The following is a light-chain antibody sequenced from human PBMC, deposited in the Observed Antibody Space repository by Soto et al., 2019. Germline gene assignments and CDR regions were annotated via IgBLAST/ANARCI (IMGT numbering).Light chain of an antibody. CDR2: DND. V-gene: IGLV1-51*01. J-gene: IGLJ1*01. Sequence: QSVLTQPPSVSAAPGQKVSISCSGSTSNIAKNHVSWYQRLPGTAPKLLFYDNDKRPSGIPDRFSASKSATSSTLDITGPQTGDEADYLCGAWDDSLSFYVFGTGTQLTVL. CDR3: GAWDDSLSFYV. CDR1: TSNIAKNH.